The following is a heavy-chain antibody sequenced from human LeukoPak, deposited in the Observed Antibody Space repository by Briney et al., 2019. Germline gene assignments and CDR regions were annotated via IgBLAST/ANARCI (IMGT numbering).Heavy chain of an antibody. CDR2: IRHDGSDK. Sequence: GGSLRLSCAASGFTFSDFGMHWVRQAPGKGLEWVAFIRHDGSDKYYADSVRGRFTISRDNSKNTVYLQMNSLKTEDTSVYYCAKERSASGGSCFLCFDDWGQGTLVTVS. J-gene: IGHJ4*02. CDR3: AKERSASGGSCFLCFDD. V-gene: IGHV3-30*02. CDR1: GFTFSDFG. D-gene: IGHD2-15*01.